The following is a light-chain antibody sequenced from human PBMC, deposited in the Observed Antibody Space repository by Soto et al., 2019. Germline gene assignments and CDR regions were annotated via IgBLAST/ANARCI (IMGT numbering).Light chain of an antibody. CDR2: DVT. CDR3: AAWDDSLNGVV. CDR1: SSDVGGYNY. J-gene: IGLJ2*01. V-gene: IGLV2-11*01. Sequence: QSALTQPRSVSGSPGQSVTISCTATSSDVGGYNYVSWYQQYPGKAPKLLIYDVTKRPSGVPDRFSGSKSGNTASLTISGLQAEDEAEYYCAAWDDSLNGVVFGGGTKLTVL.